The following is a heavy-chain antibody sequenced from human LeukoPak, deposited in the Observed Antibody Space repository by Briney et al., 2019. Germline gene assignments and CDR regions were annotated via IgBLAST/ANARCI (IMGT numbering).Heavy chain of an antibody. Sequence: GESLKISCKGSGYSFTSYWIGWVRQMPGKGLEWMGIIYPGDSDTRYSPSFQGQVTISADKSISTAYMELSSLRSEDTAVYYCARSDDTYYYDSSGYYLDYWGQGTLVTVSS. CDR3: ARSDDTYYYDSSGYYLDY. CDR1: GYSFTSYW. D-gene: IGHD3-22*01. V-gene: IGHV5-51*01. J-gene: IGHJ4*02. CDR2: IYPGDSDT.